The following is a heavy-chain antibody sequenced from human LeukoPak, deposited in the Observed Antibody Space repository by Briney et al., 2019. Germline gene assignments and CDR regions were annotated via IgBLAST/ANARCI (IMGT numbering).Heavy chain of an antibody. V-gene: IGHV3-30*18. CDR3: AKDNDIGNRGILDH. Sequence: GRSLRLSCAASGFTFSSYGMHWVRQAPGKGLEWVAVISHDGSNKYYADSVKGRFTISRDNSKNTLYLQMNSLRAEDTAVYYCAKDNDIGNRGILDHWGQGTLVTVSS. J-gene: IGHJ4*02. D-gene: IGHD4-23*01. CDR1: GFTFSSYG. CDR2: ISHDGSNK.